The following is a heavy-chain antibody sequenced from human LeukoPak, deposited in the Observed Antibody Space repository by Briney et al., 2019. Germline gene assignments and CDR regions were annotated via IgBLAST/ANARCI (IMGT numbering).Heavy chain of an antibody. V-gene: IGHV1-24*01. J-gene: IGHJ4*02. Sequence: ASVKVSCKVSGYTLTELSMHWVRQAPGKGLEWMGGFDPEDGETIYAQKFQGRVTMTEDKSTDTAYMELSSLRSEDTAVYYCATSPLRYFDWLLSLDYWGQGTLVTVSS. D-gene: IGHD3-9*01. CDR2: FDPEDGET. CDR3: ATSPLRYFDWLLSLDY. CDR1: GYTLTELS.